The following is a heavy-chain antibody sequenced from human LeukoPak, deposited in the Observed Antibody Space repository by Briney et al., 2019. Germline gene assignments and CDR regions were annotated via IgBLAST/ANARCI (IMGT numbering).Heavy chain of an antibody. Sequence: GGSLRLSCAASGFTVRDSYMSWVRQAPGKGLVWVVNIKQDGSETYSVDSVKGRFTISRDNAKNSLYLQMNSLRAEDTAVYYCARAGFGKDYYYYGMDVWGQGTTVTVSS. CDR1: GFTVRDSY. CDR2: IKQDGSET. D-gene: IGHD3-16*01. CDR3: ARAGFGKDYYYYGMDV. J-gene: IGHJ6*02. V-gene: IGHV3-7*01.